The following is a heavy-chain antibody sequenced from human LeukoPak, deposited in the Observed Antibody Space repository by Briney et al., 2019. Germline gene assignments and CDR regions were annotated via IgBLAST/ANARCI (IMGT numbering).Heavy chain of an antibody. Sequence: SDPQSLTCTLSGRSMSSSRAYWGWIRQPPGKGLDWFGSIYYSKKTYYNPSLKSRDPITADKYKNQFSLTLGSGSATDTAVYYCVSPRGYSYGYFDYWGQGTLVTVSS. V-gene: IGHV4-39*01. D-gene: IGHD5-18*01. CDR2: IYYSKKT. J-gene: IGHJ4*02. CDR1: GRSMSSSRAY. CDR3: VSPRGYSYGYFDY.